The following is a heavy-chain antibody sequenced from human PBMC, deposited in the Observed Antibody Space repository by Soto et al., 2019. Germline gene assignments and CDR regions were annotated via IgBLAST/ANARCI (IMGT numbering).Heavy chain of an antibody. J-gene: IGHJ6*04. V-gene: IGHV2-5*01. CDR1: GFSLSTSGVG. CDR3: AHSREQLQSFDFFWGNNRSGQFNYYHYGMDV. D-gene: IGHD3-16*02. CDR2: IYWNDDK. Sequence: QSGPTLVNPTQTLTLTCTFSGFSLSTSGVGVGWIRQPPGKALEWLALIYWNDDKRYSPSLKSRLTITKDTSKNQVVLTMTNMDPVHTATYYGAHSREQLQSFDFFWGNNRSGQFNYYHYGMDVWGKGTTVTVSS.